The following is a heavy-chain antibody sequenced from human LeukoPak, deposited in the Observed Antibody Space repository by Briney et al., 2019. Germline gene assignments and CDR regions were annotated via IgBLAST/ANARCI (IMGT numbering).Heavy chain of an antibody. CDR3: TRRTWFGESLFPNWFDP. Sequence: GGSLRLSCAASGFPFGDYAMTWVRQAPGKGLEWVGFIRSKAYGGTTEYAASVKGRFTISRDDSKSIAYLQMNSLKTEDTAVYYCTRRTWFGESLFPNWFDPWGQGTLVTVSS. J-gene: IGHJ5*02. V-gene: IGHV3-49*04. CDR1: GFPFGDYA. D-gene: IGHD3-10*01. CDR2: IRSKAYGGTT.